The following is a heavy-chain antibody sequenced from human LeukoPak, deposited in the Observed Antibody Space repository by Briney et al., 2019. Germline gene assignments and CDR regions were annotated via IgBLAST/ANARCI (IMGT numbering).Heavy chain of an antibody. CDR1: GGTFSSYA. J-gene: IGHJ6*02. CDR2: IIPIFGIA. D-gene: IGHD3-22*01. Sequence: SVKVSCKASGGTFSSYAISWVRQAPGQGLEWMGRIIPIFGIANYAQKFQGRVKITADKSTSKAYMELSSLRSEDTAVYYCARDRRVVGEEYYYYYYGMDVWGQGTTVTVSS. V-gene: IGHV1-69*04. CDR3: ARDRRVVGEEYYYYYYGMDV.